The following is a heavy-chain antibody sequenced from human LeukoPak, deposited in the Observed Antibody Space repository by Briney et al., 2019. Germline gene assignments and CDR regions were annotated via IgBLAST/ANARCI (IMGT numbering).Heavy chain of an antibody. Sequence: SETLSLTCAVYGGSFSVYYWSWIRQPPEKGLEWIGEINHSGSTNYNPSLKSRVTISVDTSTNQFSLKLGSVTAADTAVYYCARGLSSSSWLSWFDPWGQGTLVTVSS. CDR3: ARGLSSSSWLSWFDP. V-gene: IGHV4-34*01. CDR2: INHSGST. CDR1: GGSFSVYY. J-gene: IGHJ5*02. D-gene: IGHD6-13*01.